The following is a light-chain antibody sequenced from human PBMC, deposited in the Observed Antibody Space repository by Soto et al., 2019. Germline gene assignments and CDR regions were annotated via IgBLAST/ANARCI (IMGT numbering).Light chain of an antibody. CDR2: GAS. V-gene: IGKV3-20*01. CDR1: QSVGGNS. Sequence: EIVVTQSPVTLSLSPGERATLSCRASQSVGGNSLAWYQQRPGQAPRLLIYGASSRATGIPDRFSGSESGTDFPLTISRLEPEDFAVYYCEQYGSSPYTFGPGTKVVIK. J-gene: IGKJ3*01. CDR3: EQYGSSPYT.